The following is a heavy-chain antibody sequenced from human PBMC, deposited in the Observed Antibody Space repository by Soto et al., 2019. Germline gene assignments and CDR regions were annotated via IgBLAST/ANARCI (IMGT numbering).Heavy chain of an antibody. CDR1: GYIFTSYY. V-gene: IGHV1-46*03. CDR2: INPFDGSR. D-gene: IGHD3-10*01. Sequence: ASVKVSCKASGYIFTSYYIHWVRQAPGQGLEWMGWINPFDGSRMFAQSFQGRVTMTRDTSTSTVYMEVSSLRSGDTAVYYCSRVDPGETSPFDHWGQGTLVTVS. J-gene: IGHJ4*02. CDR3: SRVDPGETSPFDH.